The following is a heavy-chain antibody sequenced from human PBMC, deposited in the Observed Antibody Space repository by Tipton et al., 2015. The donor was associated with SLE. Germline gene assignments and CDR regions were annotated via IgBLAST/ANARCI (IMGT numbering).Heavy chain of an antibody. D-gene: IGHD1-26*01. CDR2: IHYSGTT. Sequence: TLSLTCTVSGGSITNHYWNWIRQPPGKGLEWIGYIHYSGTTHDIPSLKSRVTMSVDMSKNQFSLRLTSATAADTAVYYCARTLGAIAHTVYDAFDIWGQGKMVTVSS. V-gene: IGHV4-59*11. J-gene: IGHJ3*02. CDR3: ARTLGAIAHTVYDAFDI. CDR1: GGSITNHY.